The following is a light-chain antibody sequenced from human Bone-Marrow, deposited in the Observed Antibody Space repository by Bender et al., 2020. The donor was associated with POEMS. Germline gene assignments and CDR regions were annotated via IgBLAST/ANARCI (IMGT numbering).Light chain of an antibody. CDR1: DLGDKY. CDR3: EEKDTYSGI. CDR2: QDT. J-gene: IGLJ2*01. V-gene: IGLV3-1*01. Sequence: SYEVTQPPSVSVSPGQTASITCSGDDLGDKYVAWYQQKPGQSPVLVIYQDTKRPSGIPERFSGSNSGNTATLTISGTQAMDEADDYDEEKDTYSGIFGGGTELTVL.